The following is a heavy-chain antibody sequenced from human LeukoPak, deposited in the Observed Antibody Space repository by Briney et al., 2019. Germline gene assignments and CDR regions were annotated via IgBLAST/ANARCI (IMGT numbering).Heavy chain of an antibody. D-gene: IGHD1-1*01. V-gene: IGHV1-2*06. J-gene: IGHJ4*02. CDR2: INPNSGGT. Sequence: GATVKVSCKASGYTFTGYYMHWVRQAPGQGLEWMGRINPNSGGTNYAQKFQGRVTMTRDTSISTAYMELSRLRSDDTAVYYCAREDNWMGFDYWGQGTLVNVSS. CDR3: AREDNWMGFDY. CDR1: GYTFTGYY.